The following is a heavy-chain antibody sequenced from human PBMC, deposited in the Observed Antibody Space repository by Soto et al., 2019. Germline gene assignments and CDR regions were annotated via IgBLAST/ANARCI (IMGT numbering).Heavy chain of an antibody. V-gene: IGHV4-38-2*01. CDR1: GYSISSGYY. J-gene: IGHJ4*02. CDR2: IHHSGST. Sequence: PSETLSLTCAVSGYSISSGYYWGWIRQPPGKGLEWIGSIHHSGSTYYNPSLKNRVTISVDTSKNQFSLKLSSVTAADTAVYYCASGRDTAPGYWGQGTLVTVSS. D-gene: IGHD5-18*01. CDR3: ASGRDTAPGY.